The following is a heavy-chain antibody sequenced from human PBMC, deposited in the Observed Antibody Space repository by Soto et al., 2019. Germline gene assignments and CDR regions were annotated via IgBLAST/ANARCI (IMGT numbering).Heavy chain of an antibody. CDR3: AGSFYDSSGYPYHFDY. J-gene: IGHJ4*02. CDR1: GGSISSYY. D-gene: IGHD3-22*01. CDR2: IYYSGST. Sequence: SETLSLTCTVSGGSISSYYWSWIRQPPGKGLEWIGYIYYSGSTNYNPSLKSRVTISVDTSKNQFSLKLSSVTAADTAVCYCAGSFYDSSGYPYHFDYWGQGTLVTVSS. V-gene: IGHV4-59*01.